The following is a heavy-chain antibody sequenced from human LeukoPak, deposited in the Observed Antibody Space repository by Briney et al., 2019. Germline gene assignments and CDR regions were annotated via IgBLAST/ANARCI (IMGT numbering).Heavy chain of an antibody. J-gene: IGHJ2*01. V-gene: IGHV1-46*01. CDR2: INPNGGST. CDR1: GDTFTDYY. CDR3: ARDPRLSSGYSTGILWYFDL. Sequence: GASVKVSCKASGDTFTDYYMHWVRQAPGQGLEWMGIINPNGGSTSYAQKFQGRVTMTRDTSTSTVFMELSSLRSEDTAVYYCARDPRLSSGYSTGILWYFDLWGRGTLATVSS. D-gene: IGHD3-22*01.